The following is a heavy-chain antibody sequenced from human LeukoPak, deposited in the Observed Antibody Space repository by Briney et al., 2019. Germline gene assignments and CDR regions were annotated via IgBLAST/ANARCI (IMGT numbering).Heavy chain of an antibody. Sequence: GGSLRLSCAASGFTFSSYGMHWVRQAPGKGLEWVAVTWYDGNNNYYADSVKGRFTISRDNSKDTLYLQMNSLGAEDTAVYYCARGSSGYYYVNDYWGQGTLVTVPS. V-gene: IGHV3-33*01. CDR1: GFTFSSYG. CDR2: TWYDGNNN. J-gene: IGHJ4*02. CDR3: ARGSSGYYYVNDY. D-gene: IGHD3-22*01.